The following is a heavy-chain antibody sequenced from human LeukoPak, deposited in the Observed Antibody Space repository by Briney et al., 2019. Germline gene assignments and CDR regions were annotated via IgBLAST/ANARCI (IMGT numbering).Heavy chain of an antibody. CDR1: AFIFSGHW. V-gene: IGHV3-7*03. CDR2: IKEDGSER. J-gene: IGHJ4*02. D-gene: IGHD6-13*01. Sequence: GGSLRLSCEGSAFIFSGHWMNWVRQTPGKGLEWVASIKEDGSERQYVDSVKGRFSISRDNTKGSLFLQLNSLRAEDTAVYYCARSYSSSLADFDYWGQGTLVTVPS. CDR3: ARSYSSSLADFDY.